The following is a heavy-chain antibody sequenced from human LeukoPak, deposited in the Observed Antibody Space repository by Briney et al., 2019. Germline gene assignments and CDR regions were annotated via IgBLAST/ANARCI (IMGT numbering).Heavy chain of an antibody. CDR2: ISSSSSYI. Sequence: PGGSLRLSCAASGFTFSSYGMNWVRQAPGKGLEWVSSISSSSSYIYYADSVKGRFTISRDNAKNSLYLQMNSLRAEDTAVYYCARGRGDCSGGSCYSVIWYFDLWGRGTLVTVSS. J-gene: IGHJ2*01. CDR3: ARGRGDCSGGSCYSVIWYFDL. CDR1: GFTFSSYG. D-gene: IGHD2-15*01. V-gene: IGHV3-21*01.